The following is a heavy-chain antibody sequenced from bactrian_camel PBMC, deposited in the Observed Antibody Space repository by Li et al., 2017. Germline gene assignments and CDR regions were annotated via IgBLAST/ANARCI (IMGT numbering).Heavy chain of an antibody. CDR1: EHTYSRYH. Sequence: QLVESGGGLVQPGGSLRLSCTAREHTYSRYHMGWFRQLPGKEREGVACTGSIGNPGTTAYADSVKGRFTASKDKDKDTMYLQMNNLKPEDTAKYTCKTDGWNHACNVEGQGTQVTVS. CDR2: TGSIGNPGTT. J-gene: IGHJ4*01. D-gene: IGHD7*01. V-gene: IGHV3S68*01.